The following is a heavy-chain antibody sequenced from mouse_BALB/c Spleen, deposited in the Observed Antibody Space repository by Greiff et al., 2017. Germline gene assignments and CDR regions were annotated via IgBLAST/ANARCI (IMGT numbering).Heavy chain of an antibody. CDR3: TRRIGNYYAMDY. CDR1: GFTFSNYW. Sequence: EVKVEESGGGLVQPGGSMKLSCVASGFTFSNYWMNWVRQSPEKGLEWVAEIRLKSNNYATHYAESVKVRFTISRDDSKSSVYLQMNNLRAEDTGIYYCTRRIGNYYAMDYWGQGTSVTVSS. V-gene: IGHV6-6*02. D-gene: IGHD2-1*01. J-gene: IGHJ4*01. CDR2: IRLKSNNYAT.